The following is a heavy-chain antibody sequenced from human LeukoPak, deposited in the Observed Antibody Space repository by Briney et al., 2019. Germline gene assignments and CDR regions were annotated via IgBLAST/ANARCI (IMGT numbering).Heavy chain of an antibody. CDR1: GFTFSSYA. CDR3: VRDHAGDLEY. CDR2: ISGSGGST. J-gene: IGHJ4*02. D-gene: IGHD7-27*01. V-gene: IGHV3-23*01. Sequence: GGSLRLSCAASGFTFSSYAMSWVRQAPGKGLEWVSAISGSGGSTYYADSVKGRFTISRDNAKNSLYLQMNSLRAEDTAVYYCVRDHAGDLEYWGQGTLVTVSS.